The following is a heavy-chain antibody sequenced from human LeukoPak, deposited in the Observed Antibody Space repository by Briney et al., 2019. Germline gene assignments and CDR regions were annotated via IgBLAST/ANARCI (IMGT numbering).Heavy chain of an antibody. CDR1: GYTFTSYG. CDR3: ARKRDYSSSSPGDAFDI. J-gene: IGHJ3*02. Sequence: GASVKVSCKASGYTFTSYGISWVRQAPGQGLEWMGWISAYNGNTNYAQKFQGRVTITADESTSTAYMELSSLRSEDTAVYYCARKRDYSSSSPGDAFDIWGQGTMVTVSS. D-gene: IGHD6-6*01. V-gene: IGHV1-18*01. CDR2: ISAYNGNT.